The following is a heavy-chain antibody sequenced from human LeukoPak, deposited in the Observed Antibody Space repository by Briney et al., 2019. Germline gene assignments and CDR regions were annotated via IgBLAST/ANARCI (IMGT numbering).Heavy chain of an antibody. D-gene: IGHD2/OR15-2a*01. CDR2: IYYSGTT. V-gene: IGHV4-59*08. CDR3: ARHIPGNPYFDY. Sequence: SETLSLTCTVSGGSITSYYWSWIRQPPEKGLEWIGYIYYSGTTNYNPPLKSRVTISVETSKNQFSLKLRSVTAADTAVYYCARHIPGNPYFDYWGQGTLVTVSS. J-gene: IGHJ4*02. CDR1: GGSITSYY.